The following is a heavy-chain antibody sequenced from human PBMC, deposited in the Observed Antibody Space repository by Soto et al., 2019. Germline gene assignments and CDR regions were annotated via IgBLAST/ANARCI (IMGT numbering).Heavy chain of an antibody. CDR3: ARDQVVRGHNWFDP. CDR2: INAGNGNT. CDR1: GYTFTSYA. D-gene: IGHD3-10*01. Sequence: QVQLVQSGAEVKKPGASVKVSCKASGYTFTSYAMHWVRQAPGQRLEWMGWINAGNGNTKYSQKFQGRVTITRDTSASRAYMELSSLRSEDTAVYYCARDQVVRGHNWFDPWGQGTLVTVSS. J-gene: IGHJ5*02. V-gene: IGHV1-3*01.